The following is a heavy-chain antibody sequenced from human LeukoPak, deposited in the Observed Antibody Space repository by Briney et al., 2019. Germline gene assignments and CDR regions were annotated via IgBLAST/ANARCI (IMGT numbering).Heavy chain of an antibody. CDR1: GLTFPDAW. Sequence: GRSLRLSREASGLTFPDAWMTWVRQAPAKGPDWVGLIKSWVDGGTTHYAQSLKGRFTNSRDDSRNTLFLQMSCLESDDTGLYYCVADIHNDVSNQNYPFDFWGQGALVVVSS. CDR2: IKSWVDGGTT. V-gene: IGHV3-15*01. CDR3: VADIHNDVSNQNYPFDF. D-gene: IGHD1-7*01. J-gene: IGHJ4*02.